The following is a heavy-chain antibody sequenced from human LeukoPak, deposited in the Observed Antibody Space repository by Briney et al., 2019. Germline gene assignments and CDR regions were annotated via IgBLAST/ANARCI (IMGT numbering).Heavy chain of an antibody. V-gene: IGHV3-23*01. CDR2: ISGSSTST. D-gene: IGHD4-23*01. J-gene: IGHJ5*01. CDR1: GFMFNSFG. Sequence: GGSLRLSCAASGFMFNSFGMSWVRQPPGKGLEWVSTISGSSTSTYYAESVKGRFTISRENSKNTLYLQMNSLRVEDTAIYYCATARGRVNSLVVVTHAFDSWGQGTRVTVSS. CDR3: ATARGRVNSLVVVTHAFDS.